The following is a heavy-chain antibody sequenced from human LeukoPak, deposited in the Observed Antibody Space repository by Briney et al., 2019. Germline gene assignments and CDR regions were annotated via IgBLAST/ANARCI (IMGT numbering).Heavy chain of an antibody. Sequence: ASVKVSCKASGYTFTSYGISWVRQAPGQGLEWMGWISAYNGNTNYAQKLQGRVTMTTDTSTSTAYMELRSLRSDDTAVYYCARDSDCSGGRCYVNWFDPWGQGTLVTVSS. CDR3: ARDSDCSGGRCYVNWFDP. CDR1: GYTFTSYG. J-gene: IGHJ5*02. D-gene: IGHD2-15*01. V-gene: IGHV1-18*01. CDR2: ISAYNGNT.